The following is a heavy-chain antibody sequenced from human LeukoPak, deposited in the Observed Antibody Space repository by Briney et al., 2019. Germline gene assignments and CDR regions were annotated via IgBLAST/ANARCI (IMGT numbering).Heavy chain of an antibody. CDR3: AGHDYVWGSYRSPLDY. CDR2: IMQDGSEK. V-gene: IGHV3-7*01. CDR1: GFTFSSYW. D-gene: IGHD3-16*02. Sequence: GGSLRLSCAASGFTFSSYWMSWVRQAPGKGLEWVANIMQDGSEKYYVDSVKGRFTISRDNAKNSLYLQMNSLRAEDTAVYYCAGHDYVWGSYRSPLDYWGQGTLVTVSS. J-gene: IGHJ4*02.